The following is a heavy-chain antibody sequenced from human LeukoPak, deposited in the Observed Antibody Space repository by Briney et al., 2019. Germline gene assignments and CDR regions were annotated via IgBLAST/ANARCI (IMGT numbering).Heavy chain of an antibody. CDR1: GGSFSGYY. D-gene: IGHD3-22*01. V-gene: IGHV4-34*01. CDR2: INHSGST. J-gene: IGHJ4*02. Sequence: PSETLSLTCAVYGGSFSGYYWSWIRQPPGKGLEWIGEINHSGSTNYNPSLKSRVTISVDTSKNQFSLKLSSVTAADTAVYYCARGKYYYDSSGYLSYWGQGTLVTVSS. CDR3: ARGKYYYDSSGYLSY.